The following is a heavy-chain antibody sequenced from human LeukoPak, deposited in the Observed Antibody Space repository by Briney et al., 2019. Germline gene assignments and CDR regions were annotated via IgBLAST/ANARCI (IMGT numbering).Heavy chain of an antibody. CDR2: ITGSGINT. V-gene: IGHV3-23*01. J-gene: IGHJ6*03. Sequence: PGGSLRLSCAASGFTFSSYAMSWVRQAPGKGLEWVSGITGSGINTQSADSVKGRFTTSRDNSKNMLSLQMDSLRAEDTAVYYCATHPYCSGGSCQLNYYYYIDVWGKGTTVTVSS. CDR1: GFTFSSYA. D-gene: IGHD2-15*01. CDR3: ATHPYCSGGSCQLNYYYYIDV.